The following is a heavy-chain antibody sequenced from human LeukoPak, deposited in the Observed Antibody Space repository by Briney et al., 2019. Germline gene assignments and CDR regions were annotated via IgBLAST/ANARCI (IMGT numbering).Heavy chain of an antibody. V-gene: IGHV3-49*04. J-gene: IGHJ4*02. CDR1: GFTFGDYA. Sequence: PGGSLRLSCTASGFTFGDYAMSWVRQAPGKGLEWVGFIRSKAYGGTTEYAASVKGRFTISRDDSKSIAYLQMNSLKTEDTAAYYCTGHYGDYFEYWGQGTLVTVSS. D-gene: IGHD4/OR15-4a*01. CDR3: TGHYGDYFEY. CDR2: IRSKAYGGTT.